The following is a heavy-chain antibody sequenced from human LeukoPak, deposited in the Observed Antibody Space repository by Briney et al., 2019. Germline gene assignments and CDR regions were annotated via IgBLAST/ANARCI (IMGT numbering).Heavy chain of an antibody. CDR3: ARGLGRQQLVSPFDY. V-gene: IGHV4-38-2*02. J-gene: IGHJ4*02. Sequence: NPSETLSLTCTVSGYSISSGYYWGWIRQPPGKGLEWLASIYHSGTIYYNPSLKSRVTISVDTSKNQFSLKLTSVTAADTAVYYCARGLGRQQLVSPFDYWGQGTLVTVSS. CDR1: GYSISSGYY. D-gene: IGHD6-13*01. CDR2: IYHSGTI.